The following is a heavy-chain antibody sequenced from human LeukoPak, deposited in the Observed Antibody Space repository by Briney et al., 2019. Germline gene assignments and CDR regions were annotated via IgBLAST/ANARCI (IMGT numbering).Heavy chain of an antibody. CDR3: ARRAPFGESAGWFDP. CDR2: ISAYNGNT. Sequence: ASVKVSCKASGYTFTSYGISWVRQAPGQGLEWMGWISAYNGNTNYAQKLQGRVTMTTDTSTSTAYMELRSLRSDDTAVYYCARRAPFGESAGWFDPWGQGTLVTVSS. V-gene: IGHV1-18*01. CDR1: GYTFTSYG. D-gene: IGHD3-10*01. J-gene: IGHJ5*02.